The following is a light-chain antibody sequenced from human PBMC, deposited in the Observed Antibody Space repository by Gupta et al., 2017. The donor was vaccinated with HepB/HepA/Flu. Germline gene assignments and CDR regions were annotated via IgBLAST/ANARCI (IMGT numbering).Light chain of an antibody. CDR2: GAS. Sequence: IVLTQSPGTLSLSPGERATLSCRASQTIRNNYVAWYQQKPGQAPRLLIYGASSRAIGVPDRFSGSGSGPDFTLIIKRLEPEDSALYYCQQYSTSGLTFGGGTKVE. J-gene: IGKJ4*01. CDR3: QQYSTSGLT. CDR1: QTIRNNY. V-gene: IGKV3-20*01.